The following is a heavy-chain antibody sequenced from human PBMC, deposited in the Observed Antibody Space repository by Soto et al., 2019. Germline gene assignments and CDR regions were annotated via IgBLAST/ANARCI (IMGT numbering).Heavy chain of an antibody. CDR2: INDDGSAT. CDR1: GFTFSGSW. CDR3: ARGIFGSGTANDY. J-gene: IGHJ4*02. Sequence: EVQLVESGGGLVQPGGSLRLSCAASGFTFSGSWMHWVRQAPGKGLIWVSRINDDGSATSYAAFVKGRFTISRDNAKDTLFLQMNGLRAEDTAVYYCARGIFGSGTANDYWGKGTLVTVSS. V-gene: IGHV3-74*01. D-gene: IGHD3-10*01.